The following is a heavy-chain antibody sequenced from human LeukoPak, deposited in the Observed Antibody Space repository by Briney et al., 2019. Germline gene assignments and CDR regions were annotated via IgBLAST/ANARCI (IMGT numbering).Heavy chain of an antibody. Sequence: SETLSLTCAVYGGSFSGYYWSWIRQPPGKGLEWIGEINHSGSTNYNPSLKSRVTISVDTSKNQFSLKLSSVAAADTAVYYCARHRIGVVPAATLLYMDVWGKGTTVTVSS. CDR3: ARHRIGVVPAATLLYMDV. CDR2: INHSGST. J-gene: IGHJ6*03. CDR1: GGSFSGYY. V-gene: IGHV4-34*01. D-gene: IGHD2-2*01.